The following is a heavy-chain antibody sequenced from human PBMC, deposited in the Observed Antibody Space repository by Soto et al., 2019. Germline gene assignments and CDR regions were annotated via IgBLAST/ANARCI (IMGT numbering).Heavy chain of an antibody. CDR3: GLCSSPAGDYSYYGMDV. CDR1: GGTFSSYA. Sequence: QVQLVQSGAEVKKPGSSVKVSCKASGGTFSSYAMSWVRQAPGQGLEWMGGIMPIFGTANNAQKFQGRVTITADETTTTAYMELSSLRYEDTAVYYCGLCSSPAGDYSYYGMDVWGQGTTVTVCS. V-gene: IGHV1-69*01. J-gene: IGHJ6*02. CDR2: IMPIFGTA. D-gene: IGHD6-6*01.